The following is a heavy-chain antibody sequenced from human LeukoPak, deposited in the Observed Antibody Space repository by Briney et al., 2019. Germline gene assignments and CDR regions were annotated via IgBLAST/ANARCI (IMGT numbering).Heavy chain of an antibody. J-gene: IGHJ4*02. V-gene: IGHV3-48*01. CDR1: GFTFSSYS. CDR3: ASHDYSNSLHY. Sequence: GSLRLSCAASGFTFSSYSMNWVRQAPGKGLEWVSYISSSSSTIYYADSVKGRFTISRDNAKNTLYLQMNSLRAEDTAVYYCASHDYSNSLHYWGQGTLVTVSS. D-gene: IGHD4-11*01. CDR2: ISSSSSTI.